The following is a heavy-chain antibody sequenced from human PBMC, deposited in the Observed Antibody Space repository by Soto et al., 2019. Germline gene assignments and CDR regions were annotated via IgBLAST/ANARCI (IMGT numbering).Heavy chain of an antibody. Sequence: PGGSLRLSCAASGFTFSSYAMSWVRQAPGKGLEWVSAISGSGGSTYYADSVKGRFTISRDNSKNTLYLQMNSLRAEDTAVYYCAKGGPTAMVYYYYGMDVWGQGTTVTVSS. CDR3: AKGGPTAMVYYYYGMDV. D-gene: IGHD5-18*01. V-gene: IGHV3-23*01. CDR2: ISGSGGST. CDR1: GFTFSSYA. J-gene: IGHJ6*02.